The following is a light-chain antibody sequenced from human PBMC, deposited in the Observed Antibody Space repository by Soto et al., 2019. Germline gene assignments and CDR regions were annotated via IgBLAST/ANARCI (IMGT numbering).Light chain of an antibody. CDR1: QSIGTW. V-gene: IGKV1-5*01. Sequence: DIQVTQSPYTLSASVGDRVTIPCGASQSIGTWLAWYQQKPGKAPKIVILEASTLERLVPSRCSRSGAGPDFTLTISSLKPYAFETYYCQQYRDSSGAFGQGTKVDI. J-gene: IGKJ1*01. CDR3: QQYRDSSGA. CDR2: EAS.